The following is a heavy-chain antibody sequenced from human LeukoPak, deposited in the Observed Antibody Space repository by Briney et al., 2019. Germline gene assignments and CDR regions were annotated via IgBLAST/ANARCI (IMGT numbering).Heavy chain of an antibody. D-gene: IGHD1-26*01. Sequence: ASVKVSFKSSGYTFTGYYMHWVRLAPAQGLEWMGLINTYSGGTSYAQKCQGRVTMTKDTSISTAYMEMSRLRSDDTAVYYCARGKGDLLGYWGQGTLVTVSS. CDR1: GYTFTGYY. J-gene: IGHJ4*02. CDR2: INTYSGGT. CDR3: ARGKGDLLGY. V-gene: IGHV1-2*02.